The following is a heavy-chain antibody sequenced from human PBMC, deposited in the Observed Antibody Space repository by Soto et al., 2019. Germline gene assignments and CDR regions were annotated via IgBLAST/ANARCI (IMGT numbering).Heavy chain of an antibody. Sequence: SETLSLTCAVYGGSFSGYYWSWIRQPPGKGLERIGEINHSGSTNYNPSLKSRVTISVDTSKNQFSLKLSSVTAADTAVYYCAREGGYNFLAAGNDGFDPWGQGTLVTVSS. V-gene: IGHV4-34*01. J-gene: IGHJ5*02. CDR2: INHSGST. CDR1: GGSFSGYY. CDR3: AREGGYNFLAAGNDGFDP. D-gene: IGHD5-12*01.